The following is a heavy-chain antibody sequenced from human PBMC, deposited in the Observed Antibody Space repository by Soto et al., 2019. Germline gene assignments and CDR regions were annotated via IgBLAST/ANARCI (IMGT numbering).Heavy chain of an antibody. D-gene: IGHD6-19*01. CDR1: GYIFTGYD. V-gene: IGHV1-2*04. CDR2: INPHSGDP. Sequence: ASVKVSCKASGYIFTGYDMHWVRQAPGQGLEWMGWINPHSGDPNYTQKFQGWVTMTRDTSISTAYMELSRLRSDDTAVYYCATSRISIAVAGETEYYFDYWGQGTPVTVSS. J-gene: IGHJ4*02. CDR3: ATSRISIAVAGETEYYFDY.